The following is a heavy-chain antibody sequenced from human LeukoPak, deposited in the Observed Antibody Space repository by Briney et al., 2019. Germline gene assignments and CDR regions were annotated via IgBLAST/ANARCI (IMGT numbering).Heavy chain of an antibody. Sequence: SETLSLTCAVYGGSFSGYYWSWIRQPPGKGLEWIGEINHSGSTNYNPSLKSRVTISVDTSKNQFSLKLSSVTAADTAVYYCASGPAAAPLDYWGQGTLVTVSS. V-gene: IGHV4-34*01. CDR2: INHSGST. CDR3: ASGPAAAPLDY. CDR1: GGSFSGYY. D-gene: IGHD6-13*01. J-gene: IGHJ4*02.